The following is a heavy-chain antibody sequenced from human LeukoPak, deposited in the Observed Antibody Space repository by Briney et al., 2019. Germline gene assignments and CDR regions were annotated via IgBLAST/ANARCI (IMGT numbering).Heavy chain of an antibody. CDR2: IYSDGNT. CDR1: GFTVSNTY. CDR3: ATDTSGYHNG. V-gene: IGHV3-53*01. D-gene: IGHD5-12*01. Sequence: GGSLRLSCAASGFTVSNTYMRWVRQAPGKGLEWVSVIYSDGNTYYADSVKGRFTIPRDNSKNTLYLEMNSLRAEDTAVYYCATDTSGYHNGWGQGTLVTVSS. J-gene: IGHJ4*02.